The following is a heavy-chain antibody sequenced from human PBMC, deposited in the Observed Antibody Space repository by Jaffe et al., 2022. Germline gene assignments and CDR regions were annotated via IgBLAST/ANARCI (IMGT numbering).Heavy chain of an antibody. CDR2: ITGSRDIT. Sequence: QLLESGGGLVQPGGSLRLSCATSGFTFSNYAMSWVRQAPGKGLEWVSTITGSRDITFYADSVKGRFTISRDNSKSTLYLQMNSLRAEDTAVYYCTKGTGFGGLTVKWYPDYWGQGTLVTVSS. V-gene: IGHV3-23*01. J-gene: IGHJ4*02. CDR1: GFTFSNYA. D-gene: IGHD3-16*02. CDR3: TKGTGFGGLTVKWYPDY.